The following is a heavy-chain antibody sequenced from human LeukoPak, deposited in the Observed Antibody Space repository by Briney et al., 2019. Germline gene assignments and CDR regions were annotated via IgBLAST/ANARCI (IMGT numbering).Heavy chain of an antibody. CDR2: VSHRGST. CDR3: TGGVSPGLAVTSVRLWFGS. CDR1: GGSLIDYY. Sequence: SETLSLTCAVNGGSLIDYYWTWVRQSPGKGLEWIGEVSHRGSTSYNSDLTSRATLSVDTSMKQFRLTFNSVTAADTAVHYCTGGVSPGLAVTSVRLWFGSWG. J-gene: IGHJ5*01. D-gene: IGHD4-17*01. V-gene: IGHV4-34*01.